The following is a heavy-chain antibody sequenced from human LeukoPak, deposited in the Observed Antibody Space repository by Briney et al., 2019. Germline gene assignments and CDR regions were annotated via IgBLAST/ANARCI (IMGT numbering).Heavy chain of an antibody. CDR1: GFTFSSYW. V-gene: IGHV3-21*01. J-gene: IGHJ4*02. CDR3: XXXXGYFGELSPIDY. Sequence: GGSLRLSCAASGFTFSSYWMSWVRQAPGKGLEWVSSISSSSSYIYYADSVKGRFTISRDNAKNSLYLQMNSLRAEDTAVYYCXXXXGYFGELSPIDYWGQGTLVTVSS. D-gene: IGHD3-10*01. CDR2: ISSSSSYI.